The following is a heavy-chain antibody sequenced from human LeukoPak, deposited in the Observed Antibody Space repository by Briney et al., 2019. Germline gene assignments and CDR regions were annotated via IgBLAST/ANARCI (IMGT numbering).Heavy chain of an antibody. CDR1: GFTFSSYS. J-gene: IGHJ6*02. D-gene: IGHD5-18*01. Sequence: LTGGSLRLSCAASGFTFSSYSMNWVRQAPGKGLEWVSYISSSSSTIYYADSVKGRFTISRDNAKNSLYLQMNSLRAEDTAVYYCARGPSGMGHSYGLYYYGMDVWGQGTTVTVSS. CDR3: ARGPSGMGHSYGLYYYGMDV. CDR2: ISSSSSTI. V-gene: IGHV3-48*01.